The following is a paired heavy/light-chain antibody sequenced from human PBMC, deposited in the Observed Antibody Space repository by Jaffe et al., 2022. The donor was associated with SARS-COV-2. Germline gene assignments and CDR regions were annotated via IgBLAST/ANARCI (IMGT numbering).Heavy chain of an antibody. D-gene: IGHD6-19*01. Sequence: QVQLQESGPGLVKPSETLSLTCTVSYGSISSYYWNWIRQPPGKGLEWIGYIYYSGSTNYNPSLKSRVTISVDTSKNQFSLKLSSVTAADTAVYYCARGVSSGWYGTNYYYGMDVWGQGTTVTVSS. CDR3: ARGVSSGWYGTNYYYGMDV. V-gene: IGHV4-59*01. CDR2: IYYSGST. J-gene: IGHJ6*02. CDR1: YGSISSYY.
Light chain of an antibody. V-gene: IGKV2-28*01. Sequence: DIVMTQSPLSLPVTPGEPASISCRSSQSLLHSNGYNYLDWYLQKPGQSPQLLIYLGSNRASGVPDRFSGSGSGTDFTLKISRVEAEDVGVYYCMQGLQTGTFGQGTKLEIK. CDR3: MQGLQTGT. CDR1: QSLLHSNGYNY. J-gene: IGKJ2*01. CDR2: LGS.